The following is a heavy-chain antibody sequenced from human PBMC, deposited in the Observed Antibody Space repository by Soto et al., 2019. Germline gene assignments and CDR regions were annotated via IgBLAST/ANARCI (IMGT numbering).Heavy chain of an antibody. CDR2: VKSKTDGGTS. D-gene: IGHD4-17*01. V-gene: IGHV3-15*07. Sequence: GGARRLSCAASGFIFNNAWMHWVRQAQGKGLEWVGRVKSKTDGGTSDYGTPVRGRFTISRDDSKNTLFLQLDSLKAEDTAVYYCTACGEDFFSVYWGRGT. J-gene: IGHJ4*02. CDR1: GFIFNNAW. CDR3: TACGEDFFSVY.